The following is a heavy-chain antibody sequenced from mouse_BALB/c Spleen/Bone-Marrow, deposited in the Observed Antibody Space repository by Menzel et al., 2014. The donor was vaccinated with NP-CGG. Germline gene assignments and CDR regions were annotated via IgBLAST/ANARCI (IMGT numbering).Heavy chain of an antibody. Sequence: EVQLQESGAELVKPGASVKLSCTASGFNIKDTYMHWVKQRPEQGLEWIGRIDPANGNTKYDPKFQGRATITADTSSNTAYLQLSSLTSEDTAVYYCARYGNYCYAMDYWGQGTSVTVSS. J-gene: IGHJ4*01. V-gene: IGHV14-3*02. D-gene: IGHD2-1*01. CDR2: IDPANGNT. CDR1: GFNIKDTY. CDR3: ARYGNYCYAMDY.